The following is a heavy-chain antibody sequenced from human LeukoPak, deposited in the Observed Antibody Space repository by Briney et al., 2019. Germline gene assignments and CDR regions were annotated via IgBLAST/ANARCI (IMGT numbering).Heavy chain of an antibody. V-gene: IGHV1-69*13. CDR3: ARAWDSGSYRQFHY. CDR2: IIPIFGTA. CDR1: GGTFSSHA. J-gene: IGHJ4*02. D-gene: IGHD1-26*01. Sequence: SVKVSCKASGGTFSSHAISWVRQAPGQGLEWMGGIIPIFGTANYAQKFQGRVTITADESTSTAYMELSSLRSEDTAVYYCARAWDSGSYRQFHYWGQGTLVTASS.